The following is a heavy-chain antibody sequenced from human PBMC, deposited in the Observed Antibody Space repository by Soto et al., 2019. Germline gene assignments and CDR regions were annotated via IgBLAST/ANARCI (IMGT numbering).Heavy chain of an antibody. CDR1: GFTFSSYA. CDR3: AKDHSCSSTSCYSLGAFDI. Sequence: GGSLRLSCAASGFTFSSYAMSWVRQAPGKGLEWVSAISGSGGSTYYVDSVKGRFTISRDNSKNTLYLQMNSLRAEDTAVYYCAKDHSCSSTSCYSLGAFDIWGQGTMVTVSS. V-gene: IGHV3-23*01. CDR2: ISGSGGST. J-gene: IGHJ3*02. D-gene: IGHD2-2*01.